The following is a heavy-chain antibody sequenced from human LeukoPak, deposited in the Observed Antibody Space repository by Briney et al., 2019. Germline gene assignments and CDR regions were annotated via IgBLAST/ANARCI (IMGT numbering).Heavy chain of an antibody. V-gene: IGHV3-7*01. CDR1: GFTFSSFW. CDR2: IKQDGSET. Sequence: GGSLRLSCAASGFTFSSFWMNWVRQAPGKGLEWVANIKQDGSETYYVDSVKGRFTISRDNAKNSLYLQMNSLRAEDTAVYYCAKEGAASAFEIWGQGSMVTVSS. D-gene: IGHD1-26*01. J-gene: IGHJ3*02. CDR3: AKEGAASAFEI.